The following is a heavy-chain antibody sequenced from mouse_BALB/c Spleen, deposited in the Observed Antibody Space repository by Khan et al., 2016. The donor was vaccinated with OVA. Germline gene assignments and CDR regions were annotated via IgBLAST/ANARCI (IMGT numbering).Heavy chain of an antibody. Sequence: QVQLKESGPGLVAPSQSLSITCTVSGFSLSRYNIHWVRQPPGKGLEWLGMIWGGGGTDYNSTLKSRLSIRKDNSQSQVLLKMNSLQTDDTAMYYCARAYYRYDGYYAMYYWGQGTSVTVSS. J-gene: IGHJ4*01. D-gene: IGHD2-14*01. CDR3: ARAYYRYDGYYAMYY. CDR1: GFSLSRYN. CDR2: IWGGGGT. V-gene: IGHV2-6-4*01.